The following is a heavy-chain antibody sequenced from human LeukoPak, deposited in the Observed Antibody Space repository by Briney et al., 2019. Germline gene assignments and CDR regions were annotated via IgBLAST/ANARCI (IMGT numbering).Heavy chain of an antibody. Sequence: GGSLRLSCAASGFIFNNYGLIWVRQAPGKGLEWVSAISNDGGGTNYADFVRGRFTISRDNSKNTLFLQMNSLRAEDTALYYCAKGSSGYFVDLWGQGTLVTVSS. CDR1: GFIFNNYG. CDR2: ISNDGGGT. V-gene: IGHV3-23*01. CDR3: AKGSSGYFVDL. D-gene: IGHD3-22*01. J-gene: IGHJ5*02.